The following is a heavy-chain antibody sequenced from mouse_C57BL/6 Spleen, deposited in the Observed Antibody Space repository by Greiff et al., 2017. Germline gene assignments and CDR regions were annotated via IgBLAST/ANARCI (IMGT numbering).Heavy chain of an antibody. CDR3: TRGGYYGSSYDGY. V-gene: IGHV1-9*01. Sequence: VHLVESGAELMKPGASVKLSCKATGYTFTGYWIEWVKQRPGHGLEWIGEILPGSGSTNYNEKFKGKATLTADPSSTTAYLQLSSLTTEDSAIXCCTRGGYYGSSYDGYWGQGTTLTVSA. D-gene: IGHD1-1*01. CDR1: GYTFTGYW. J-gene: IGHJ2*01. CDR2: ILPGSGST.